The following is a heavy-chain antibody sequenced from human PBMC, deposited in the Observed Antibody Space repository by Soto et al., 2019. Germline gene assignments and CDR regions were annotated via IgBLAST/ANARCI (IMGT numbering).Heavy chain of an antibody. CDR1: GGSISSDDYY. CDR2: MSYSGST. J-gene: IGHJ4*02. Sequence: PSETLSLTCTVSGGSISSDDYYWSWIRQPPGKGLEWIGFMSYSGSTSYNASLKSRVTISVDTSKNQFSLNLNFVTAADTAVYYCATMGPPATRLYYFDTGGEGTLVTVPS. D-gene: IGHD1-1*01. V-gene: IGHV4-30-4*01. CDR3: ATMGPPATRLYYFDT.